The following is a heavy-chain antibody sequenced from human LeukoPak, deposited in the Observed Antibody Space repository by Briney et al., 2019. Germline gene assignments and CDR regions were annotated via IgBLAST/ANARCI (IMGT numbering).Heavy chain of an antibody. Sequence: SVKVSCKASGGTFSSYAISWVRRAPGQGLEWMGGIIPIFGTANYAQKFQGRVTITADESTSTAYMELSSLRSEDTALYYCAREGETVTTHWFDPWGQGTLVTVSS. CDR2: IIPIFGTA. J-gene: IGHJ5*02. CDR1: GGTFSSYA. D-gene: IGHD4-17*01. CDR3: AREGETVTTHWFDP. V-gene: IGHV1-69*13.